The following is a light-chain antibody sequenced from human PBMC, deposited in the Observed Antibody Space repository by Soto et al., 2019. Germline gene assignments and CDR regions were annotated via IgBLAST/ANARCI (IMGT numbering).Light chain of an antibody. CDR1: SSDVGSYNL. V-gene: IGLV2-23*02. J-gene: IGLJ3*02. CDR3: CSYAGSKGVFGGV. CDR2: EVS. Sequence: QSVLTQPASVSGSPGQSITISCTGTSSDVGSYNLVSWYQQHPGKAPKLMIYEVSKRPSGVSDRFSGSKSGNTASLTISGLQAEDEADYHCCSYAGSKGVFGGVFGGGTKVTVL.